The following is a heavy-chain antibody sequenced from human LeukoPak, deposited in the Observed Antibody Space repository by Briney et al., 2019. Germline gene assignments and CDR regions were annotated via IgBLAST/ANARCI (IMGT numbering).Heavy chain of an antibody. D-gene: IGHD3/OR15-3a*01. CDR3: ARRRDFIDY. Sequence: GGSLRLSCAASGLTLSDYYMSWIRQAPGKWLEWVSYSSSSGSTIYYADSVKGRFAISRDNAKNSLYLQMTSLRAEDTAVYYCARRRDFIDYWGQGTLVTVSS. CDR1: GLTLSDYY. CDR2: SSSSGSTI. J-gene: IGHJ4*02. V-gene: IGHV3-11*01.